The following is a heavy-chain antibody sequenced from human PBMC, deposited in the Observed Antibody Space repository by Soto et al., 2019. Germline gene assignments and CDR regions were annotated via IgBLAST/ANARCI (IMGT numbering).Heavy chain of an antibody. Sequence: EVQLLESGGHLVQPGGSLRLSCAASGFTLGAYTMDWVPQAPGEGRGWVAVTYSGSGDTHYADSVRGRFTISRDNSKGILYLQLNDLRVEDTAVYYCARDRQPDGIWTIDFWGQGTLVTVSP. J-gene: IGHJ4*02. CDR1: GFTLGAYT. CDR3: ARDRQPDGIWTIDF. D-gene: IGHD3-3*01. CDR2: TYSGSGDT. V-gene: IGHV3-23*03.